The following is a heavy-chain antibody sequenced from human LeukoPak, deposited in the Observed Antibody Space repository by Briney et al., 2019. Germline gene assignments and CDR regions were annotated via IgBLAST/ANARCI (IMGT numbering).Heavy chain of an antibody. CDR3: ARAQDYDSSGYVDAFDM. CDR2: IWYDGSNK. Sequence: PGGSLRLSCAASGFTFSSYGMHWVRQAPGKGLEWVAVIWYDGSNKYYADSVKGRFTISRDNSKNTLYLQMNSLRAEDTAVYYCARAQDYDSSGYVDAFDMWGQGTMVTVSS. V-gene: IGHV3-33*01. CDR1: GFTFSSYG. J-gene: IGHJ3*02. D-gene: IGHD3-22*01.